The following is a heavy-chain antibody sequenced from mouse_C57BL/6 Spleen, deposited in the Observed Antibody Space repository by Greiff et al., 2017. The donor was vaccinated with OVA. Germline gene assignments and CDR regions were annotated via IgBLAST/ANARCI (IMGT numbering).Heavy chain of an antibody. J-gene: IGHJ4*01. CDR1: GFTFSSYA. V-gene: IGHV5-4*03. CDR3: ARYSNYYYYAMDY. CDR2: ISDGGSYT. Sequence: EVKLVESGGGLVKPGGSLKLSCAAYGFTFSSYAMSWVRQTPEKRLEWVANISDGGSYTYYPDNVKGRFTISRDNAKNNLYLQMSHLKSEDTAMYYCARYSNYYYYAMDYWGQGTSVTVAS. D-gene: IGHD2-5*01.